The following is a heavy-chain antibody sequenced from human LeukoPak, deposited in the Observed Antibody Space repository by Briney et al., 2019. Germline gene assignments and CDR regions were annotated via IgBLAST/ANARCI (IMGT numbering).Heavy chain of an antibody. J-gene: IGHJ3*02. D-gene: IGHD1-7*01. CDR3: ARDAGGETGTMKPFDI. Sequence: PSETLSLTCTVSDDSISSGDYYWSWIRQPPGKGLEWIGYIYYSGSTYYNPSLKSRVTISVDTSKNQFSLKLSSVTAADTAVYYCARDAGGETGTMKPFDIWAKGQWSPSLQ. CDR2: IYYSGST. CDR1: DDSISSGDYY. V-gene: IGHV4-30-4*08.